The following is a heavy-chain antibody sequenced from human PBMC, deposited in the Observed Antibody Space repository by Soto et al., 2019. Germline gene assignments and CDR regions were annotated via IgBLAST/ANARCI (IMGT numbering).Heavy chain of an antibody. V-gene: IGHV3-23*01. CDR1: GFTFGHSA. J-gene: IGHJ4*02. CDR3: AREASRQLVGVGDFDY. D-gene: IGHD6-6*01. CDR2: ISGTGGAA. Sequence: PGGSLRLSCAASGFTFGHSAMSWVRQSPGKGLEWVAAISGTGGAAYYADSVKGRFTISRDNAKNSLYLQMNSLRDEDTAVYYCAREASRQLVGVGDFDYWGQGTLVTVSS.